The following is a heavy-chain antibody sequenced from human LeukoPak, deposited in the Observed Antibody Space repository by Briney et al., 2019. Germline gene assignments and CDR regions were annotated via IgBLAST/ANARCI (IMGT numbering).Heavy chain of an antibody. CDR1: GYTFTSYD. J-gene: IGHJ6*02. CDR3: ARDYRMVRGAIRYYYYGMDV. CDR2: INPNSGGT. V-gene: IGHV1-2*04. D-gene: IGHD3-10*01. Sequence: VASVKVSCKASGYTFTSYDINWVRQATGQGLEWMGWINPNSGGTNYAQKFQGWVIMTRDTSISTAYMELSRLRSDDTAVYYCARDYRMVRGAIRYYYYGMDVWGQGTTVTVSS.